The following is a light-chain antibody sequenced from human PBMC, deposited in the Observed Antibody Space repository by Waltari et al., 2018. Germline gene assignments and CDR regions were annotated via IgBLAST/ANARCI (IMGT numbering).Light chain of an antibody. CDR2: WAS. CDR1: QSVLYSYNNQNY. Sequence: DIVMTQSPDSLSVSLGARATLNCTSSQSVLYSYNNQNYLAWYQQKPGQPPKLFIYWASTREFGVPDRFSGSGSGTDFTLTISSLQAEDVAVYYCQQYYSTPFTFGPGTKVDIK. CDR3: QQYYSTPFT. J-gene: IGKJ3*01. V-gene: IGKV4-1*01.